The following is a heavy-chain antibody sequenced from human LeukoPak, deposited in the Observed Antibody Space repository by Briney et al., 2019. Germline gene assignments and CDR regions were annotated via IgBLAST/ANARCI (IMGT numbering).Heavy chain of an antibody. Sequence: SETLSLTCTVSGDSISSSSYFWAWIRQPPGKGLEWIASISYSRSTYYNPSLKSRVTISVDTSKNQFSLRLSSVTAADTALYYCVRLVGASGAFDIWGRGPTVTVSS. CDR3: VRLVGASGAFDI. CDR2: ISYSRST. V-gene: IGHV4-39*07. D-gene: IGHD1-26*01. CDR1: GDSISSSSYF. J-gene: IGHJ3*02.